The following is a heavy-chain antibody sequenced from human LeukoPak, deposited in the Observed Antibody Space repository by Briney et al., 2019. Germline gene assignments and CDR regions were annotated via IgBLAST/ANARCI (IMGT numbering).Heavy chain of an antibody. D-gene: IGHD3-10*01. CDR3: ARSHYYGSGSHDY. V-gene: IGHV4-30-2*01. Sequence: SETLSLTCTVSGGSISSGGYYWSWIRQHPGKGLEWIGYIYHSGSTYYSPSLKSRVTISVDRSKNQFSLKLSSVTAADTAVYYCARSHYYGSGSHDYWGQGTLVTVSS. CDR2: IYHSGST. J-gene: IGHJ4*02. CDR1: GGSISSGGYY.